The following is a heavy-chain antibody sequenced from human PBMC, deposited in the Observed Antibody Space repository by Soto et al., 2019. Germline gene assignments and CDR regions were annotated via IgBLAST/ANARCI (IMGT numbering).Heavy chain of an antibody. Sequence: QVQLVQSGAEVKKPGSSVKVSCKASGGTFSSYAISWVRQAPGQGLEWMGGIIPIFGTANYAQKFQGRVTITADESTSTAYMELSSLRSEDTAVYYCARHTTPYDSSGYYSAGYAFDIWGQGTMVTVSS. CDR1: GGTFSSYA. J-gene: IGHJ3*02. V-gene: IGHV1-69*12. CDR2: IIPIFGTA. D-gene: IGHD3-22*01. CDR3: ARHTTPYDSSGYYSAGYAFDI.